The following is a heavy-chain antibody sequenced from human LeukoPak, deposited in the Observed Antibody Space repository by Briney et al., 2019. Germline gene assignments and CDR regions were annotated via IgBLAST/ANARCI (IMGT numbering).Heavy chain of an antibody. Sequence: ASVRVSCKASGYTFTGYYMHWVRQAPGQGLEWMGIINPSGGSTSYAQKFQGRVTMTRDTSISTAYMELSRLRSDDTAVYYCARDPASMVRGVIINYWGQGTLVTVSS. V-gene: IGHV1-46*01. CDR3: ARDPASMVRGVIINY. CDR1: GYTFTGYY. CDR2: INPSGGST. D-gene: IGHD3-10*01. J-gene: IGHJ4*02.